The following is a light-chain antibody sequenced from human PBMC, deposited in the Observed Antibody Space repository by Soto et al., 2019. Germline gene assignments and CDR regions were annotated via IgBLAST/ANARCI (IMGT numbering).Light chain of an antibody. CDR1: SSNIGSNT. Sequence: QSVLTQPPSASGTPGQRVTLSCSGRSSNIGSNTVNWYQQLPGTAPKLLIYSNNPRPSGVPDRFAGSKSGTSASLAISGLQSEDEADYYCAAWDDSLNGYVFGTGTKVTVL. CDR3: AAWDDSLNGYV. J-gene: IGLJ1*01. CDR2: SNN. V-gene: IGLV1-44*01.